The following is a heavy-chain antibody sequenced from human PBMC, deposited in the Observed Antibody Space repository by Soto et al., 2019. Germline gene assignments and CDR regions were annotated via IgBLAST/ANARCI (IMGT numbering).Heavy chain of an antibody. D-gene: IGHD1-1*01. CDR1: GFSFSSYG. CDR3: AKQESYCNDHFDY. V-gene: IGHV3-30*18. CDR2: ISYDGTDE. J-gene: IGHJ4*02. Sequence: QVQLVESGGGVVQPGRSLRLSCAASGFSFSSYGMHWVRQAPGKGLEWVAMISYDGTDEYYADSVKGRFTISRDNSKNAVYLQMNSLRAEDTAVYYCAKQESYCNDHFDYWGQGTLVTVSS.